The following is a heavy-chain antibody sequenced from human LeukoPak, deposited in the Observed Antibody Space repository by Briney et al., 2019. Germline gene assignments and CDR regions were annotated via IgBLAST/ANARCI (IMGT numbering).Heavy chain of an antibody. CDR3: ARDLGQYYDTSDNWFDP. Sequence: GGSLRLSCAASGFTFSSYWMHWVRQAPGKGLVWVSLINSDGSDTSYADSVKGRFTISRDNAKNTLNLQMNSLRAEDTAVYYCARDLGQYYDTSDNWFDPWGQGTLVTVSS. CDR2: INSDGSDT. CDR1: GFTFSSYW. J-gene: IGHJ5*02. D-gene: IGHD3-22*01. V-gene: IGHV3-74*01.